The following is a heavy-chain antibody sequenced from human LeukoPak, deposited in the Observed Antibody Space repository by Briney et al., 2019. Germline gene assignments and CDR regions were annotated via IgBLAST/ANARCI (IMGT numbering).Heavy chain of an antibody. D-gene: IGHD2-15*01. CDR1: GGSISSGSYY. Sequence: SETLSLTCTVSGGSISSGSYYWSWIRQPAGKGLEWIGRIYTSGSTNYNPSLKSRVTISVDTSKKQFSLKLSSVTAADTAVYYCARGGYCSGRSCYNSWFDPWGQGTLVTVSS. CDR3: ARGGYCSGRSCYNSWFDP. V-gene: IGHV4-61*02. J-gene: IGHJ5*02. CDR2: IYTSGST.